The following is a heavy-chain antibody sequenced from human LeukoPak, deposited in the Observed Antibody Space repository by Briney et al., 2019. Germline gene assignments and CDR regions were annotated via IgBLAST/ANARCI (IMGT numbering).Heavy chain of an antibody. CDR3: ARDQFGGSSWYEGY. V-gene: IGHV3-21*01. D-gene: IGHD6-13*01. Sequence: KPGGSLRLSCAASGFTLSSYSMNWVRQAPGKGLEWVSSISSSSSYIYYADSVKGRFTISRDNAKNSLYLQMNSLRAEDTAVYYCARDQFGGSSWYEGYWGQGTLVTVSS. CDR1: GFTLSSYS. J-gene: IGHJ4*02. CDR2: ISSSSSYI.